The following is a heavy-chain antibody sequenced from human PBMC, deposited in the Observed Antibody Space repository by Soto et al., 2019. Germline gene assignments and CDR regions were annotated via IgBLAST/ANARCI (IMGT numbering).Heavy chain of an antibody. J-gene: IGHJ6*02. V-gene: IGHV1-69*13. CDR3: ARDPNSFLVGATNYYYYGMDV. D-gene: IGHD1-26*01. CDR2: IIPIFGTA. Sequence: SVKVSCKASGGTFSSYAISWVRQAPGQGLEWMGGIIPIFGTANYAQKFQGRVTITADESTSTAYMELSSLRSEDTAVYYCARDPNSFLVGATNYYYYGMDVWGQGTTVTVS. CDR1: GGTFSSYA.